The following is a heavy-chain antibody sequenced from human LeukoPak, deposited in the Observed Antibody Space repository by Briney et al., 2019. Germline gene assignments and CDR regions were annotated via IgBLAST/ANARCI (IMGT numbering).Heavy chain of an antibody. CDR2: IKGDGSGK. Sequence: GGSLRLPCAASGFTFSGSRMSWVRQAPGKGLEWVATIKGDGSGKFYVDSVKGRFAISRVDAKRSLFLQMDSLRSEDTAVYYCTKNTHDYWGQGTLVTVSS. CDR3: TKNTHDY. V-gene: IGHV3-7*01. J-gene: IGHJ4*02. D-gene: IGHD1/OR15-1a*01. CDR1: GFTFSGSR.